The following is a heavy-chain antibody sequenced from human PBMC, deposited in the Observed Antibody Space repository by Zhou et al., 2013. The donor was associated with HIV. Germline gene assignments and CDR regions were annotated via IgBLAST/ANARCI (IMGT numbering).Heavy chain of an antibody. CDR2: FDPENRET. D-gene: IGHD4-4*01. CDR1: GYTLSELL. CDR3: AIDRVLQQRLENTLAI. V-gene: IGHV1-24*01. Sequence: QVQLVQSGAEVKKPGASVKVSCKVSGYTLSELLIQWVRQAPGSGLEWMGRFDPENRETTFSQKFQGRVTMTGDISTDTAFFQATRLTPDDTAIYYCAIDRVLQQRLENTLAIWGQGTWVSVSS. J-gene: IGHJ3*02.